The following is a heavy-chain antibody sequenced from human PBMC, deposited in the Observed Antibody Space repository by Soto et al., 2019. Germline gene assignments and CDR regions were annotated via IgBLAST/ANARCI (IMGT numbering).Heavy chain of an antibody. CDR2: MNPNSGNT. CDR1: GYTFTSYD. J-gene: IGHJ6*03. D-gene: IGHD6-6*01. Sequence: GASVKVSCKASGYTFTSYDIDCVRQATGQGLEWMGWMNPNSGNTGYAQKFQGRVTMTRNTSISTAYMELSSLRSEDTAVYYCARAERKLAARPRNYYYYYMDVWGKGTTVTVSS. V-gene: IGHV1-8*01. CDR3: ARAERKLAARPRNYYYYYMDV.